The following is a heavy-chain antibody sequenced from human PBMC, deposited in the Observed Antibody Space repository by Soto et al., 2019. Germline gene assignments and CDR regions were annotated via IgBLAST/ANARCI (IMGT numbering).Heavy chain of an antibody. J-gene: IGHJ4*02. Sequence: PSETLSLTCAVSGDSVTSNVWGSWVRQPPGKGLEWIGEAYHNGLTDYNPSLKSRVTMSVDTYKNEFSLKLTSLTAADTAIYYCARDAAVPGESDRFDYWGQGTLVTVSS. CDR3: ARDAAVPGESDRFDY. CDR1: GDSVTSNVW. V-gene: IGHV4-4*02. CDR2: AYHNGLT. D-gene: IGHD6-19*01.